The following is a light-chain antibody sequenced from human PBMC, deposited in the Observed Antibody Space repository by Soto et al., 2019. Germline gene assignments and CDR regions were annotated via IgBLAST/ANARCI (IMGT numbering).Light chain of an antibody. CDR3: CSSAGDFYV. J-gene: IGLJ1*01. Sequence: QSALTQPRSVSGSPGQSVAISCTGTTSDVGSYDYVSWYQQHPGKAPELIIFDVTKRPSGVPDRFSGSKSGNTASLTISGLQAEDEADYFCCSSAGDFYVFGSGTKVTDL. CDR2: DVT. CDR1: TSDVGSYDY. V-gene: IGLV2-11*01.